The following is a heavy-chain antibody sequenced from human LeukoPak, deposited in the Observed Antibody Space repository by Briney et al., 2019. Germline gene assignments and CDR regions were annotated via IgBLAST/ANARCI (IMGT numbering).Heavy chain of an antibody. CDR3: AKSLGCSGDYCYPDY. D-gene: IGHD2-15*01. CDR1: GFSFRSFA. V-gene: IGHV3-30*18. J-gene: IGHJ4*02. Sequence: GGSLRLSCAASGFSFRSFAMHWVRRAPGKGLEWVSLISYDGSDTYYADSVKGRSTISRDNSKNTLYLQMNSLRAEDTAMYYCAKSLGCSGDYCYPDYWGQGTLVTVSS. CDR2: ISYDGSDT.